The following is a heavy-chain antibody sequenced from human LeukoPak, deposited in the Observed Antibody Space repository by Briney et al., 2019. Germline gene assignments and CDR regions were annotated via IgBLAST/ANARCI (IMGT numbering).Heavy chain of an antibody. CDR2: ISSNGGST. CDR1: GITFSNFA. J-gene: IGHJ4*02. V-gene: IGHV3-64*01. Sequence: QPGGSLRLSCVASGITFSNFATHWVRQAPGKGLECVAAISSNGGSTYYANSVKGTFTTSRDNSKNTLYLQMNSLRGEDTAVYYCARDSSSSWYFDYWGQGTLVTVSS. CDR3: ARDSSSSWYFDY. D-gene: IGHD6-13*01.